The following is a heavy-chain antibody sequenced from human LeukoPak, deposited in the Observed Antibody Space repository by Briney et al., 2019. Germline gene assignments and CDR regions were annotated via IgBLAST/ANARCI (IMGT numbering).Heavy chain of an antibody. V-gene: IGHV1-46*01. Sequence: ASAKVSCKASGYTFTSYYMHWVRQAPGQGLEWMGIINPSGGSTSYAQKFQGRVTMTRDTSTSTVYMELSSLRSEDTAVYYCARLGGQVGATRVFDYWGQGTLVTVSS. CDR2: INPSGGST. CDR1: GYTFTSYY. J-gene: IGHJ4*02. D-gene: IGHD1-26*01. CDR3: ARLGGQVGATRVFDY.